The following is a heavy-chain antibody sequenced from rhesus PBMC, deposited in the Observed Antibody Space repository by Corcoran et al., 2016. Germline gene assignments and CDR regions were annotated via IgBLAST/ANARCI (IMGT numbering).Heavy chain of an antibody. CDR1: GSPFTYYY. CDR2: INPKAGGA. Sequence: QVQLVQSGAEVKKPGSSGKVSCKASGSPFTYYYMPWVRQAPGQGLEWMGEINPKAGGANYAQKFQGRVTMTRDTSTSTAYMELSSLRSEDTAVYYCERGADYWGQGVLVTVSS. J-gene: IGHJ4*01. V-gene: IGHV1-138*01. CDR3: ERGADY.